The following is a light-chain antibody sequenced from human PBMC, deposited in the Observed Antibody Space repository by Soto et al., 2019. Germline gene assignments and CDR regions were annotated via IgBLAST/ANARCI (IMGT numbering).Light chain of an antibody. J-gene: IGKJ5*01. CDR1: QSVSSSH. V-gene: IGKV3D-20*02. Sequence: ESVLTQSPGALSLSPGERATLSCRSSQSVSSSHLAWYQHKPGQSPRLLIYDASNRATGIPARFSGSGSGTDFTLTISSLEPEDFAVYYCQQRSNWITFGQGTRLEIK. CDR3: QQRSNWIT. CDR2: DAS.